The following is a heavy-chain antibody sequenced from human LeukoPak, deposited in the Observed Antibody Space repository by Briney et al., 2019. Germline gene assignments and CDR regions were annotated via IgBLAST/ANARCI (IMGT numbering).Heavy chain of an antibody. V-gene: IGHV3-21*01. D-gene: IGHD5-12*01. J-gene: IGHJ3*02. CDR2: LRSGNNYD. Sequence: GGSLRLSCAASGFTFSSYSMNWVRQAPGKGLEWVSSLRSGNNYDNYAESVKGRFTISRDNAKNSLYLQMNSLRVEDTAVYYCARDRGYSGYDYVFDIWGQGTMVTVSS. CDR3: ARDRGYSGYDYVFDI. CDR1: GFTFSSYS.